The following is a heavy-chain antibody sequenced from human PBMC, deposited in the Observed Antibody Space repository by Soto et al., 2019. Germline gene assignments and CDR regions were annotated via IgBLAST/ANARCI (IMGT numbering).Heavy chain of an antibody. CDR1: CDSVSSNSAS. Sequence: PSQTLSLTCAISCDSVSSNSASCNWIKQSPSRGLEWLGRTHYRSKWYNDYAVSVKSRITISPDTSKNQFTLQLNSVTPDDTAVYYCAREGAWIQLWSSPFDYWGQGTLVTVSS. J-gene: IGHJ4*02. V-gene: IGHV6-1*01. CDR3: AREGAWIQLWSSPFDY. D-gene: IGHD5-18*01. CDR2: THYRSKWYN.